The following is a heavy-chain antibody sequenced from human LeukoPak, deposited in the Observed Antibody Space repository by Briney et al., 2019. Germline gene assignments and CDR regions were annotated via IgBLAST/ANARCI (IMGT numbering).Heavy chain of an antibody. Sequence: GGSLRLSCAASGFTFSTNSMNWVRQAPGKGLEWVSYISSTGGTIYYADSMKGRFTISRDNAKNSLYLQMNSLRAEDTAVYYCARVQSSHYYDSSGFSPLVGYGMDVWGQGTTVTVSS. D-gene: IGHD3-22*01. J-gene: IGHJ6*02. CDR3: ARVQSSHYYDSSGFSPLVGYGMDV. CDR2: ISSTGGTI. V-gene: IGHV3-48*04. CDR1: GFTFSTNS.